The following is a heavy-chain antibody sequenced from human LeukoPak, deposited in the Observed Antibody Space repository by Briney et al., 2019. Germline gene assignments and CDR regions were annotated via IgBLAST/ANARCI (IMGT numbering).Heavy chain of an antibody. V-gene: IGHV7-4-1*02. Sequence: ASVKVSCKASGYTFTSYAMNWVRQAPGQGLEWVGWINTNTGNPTYAQGSTGRFVFSLDTSVSTAYLQISSLKAEDTAVYYCARDSGLIGAAGTYNWFDPWGQGTLVTVSS. CDR2: INTNTGNP. CDR3: ARDSGLIGAAGTYNWFDP. CDR1: GYTFTSYA. J-gene: IGHJ5*02. D-gene: IGHD6-13*01.